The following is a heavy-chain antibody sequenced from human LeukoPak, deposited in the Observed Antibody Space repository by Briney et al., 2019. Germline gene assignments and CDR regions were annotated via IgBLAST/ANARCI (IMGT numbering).Heavy chain of an antibody. Sequence: PGGSLRLSCAASGFTFSSYAMHWVRQAPGKGLEWVAVISYDGSNKYYADSVKGRFTISRDNSKNTLYLQMNSLRAEDTAVYYCARPLGGTLEWELGAFDIWGQGTMVTVSS. CDR3: ARPLGGTLEWELGAFDI. CDR1: GFTFSSYA. J-gene: IGHJ3*02. V-gene: IGHV3-30-3*01. CDR2: ISYDGSNK. D-gene: IGHD1-26*01.